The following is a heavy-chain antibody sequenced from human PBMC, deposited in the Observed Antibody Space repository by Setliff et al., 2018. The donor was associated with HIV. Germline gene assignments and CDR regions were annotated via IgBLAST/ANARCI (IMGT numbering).Heavy chain of an antibody. CDR2: INTNTGNP. CDR1: GYTFTRYD. V-gene: IGHV7-4-1*02. J-gene: IGHJ4*02. Sequence: ASVKVSCKASGYTFTRYDINWVRQATGQGLEWMGWINTNTGNPTYAQGFTGRFVFSLDTSVSTAYLQISSLKAEDTAVYYCTSGVGHSDHDYWGQGTLVTVSS. D-gene: IGHD1-26*01. CDR3: TSGVGHSDHDY.